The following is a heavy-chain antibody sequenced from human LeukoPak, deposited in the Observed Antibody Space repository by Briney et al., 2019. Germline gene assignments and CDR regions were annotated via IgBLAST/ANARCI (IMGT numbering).Heavy chain of an antibody. D-gene: IGHD2-15*01. Sequence: ASVKVSCKASGYTFTGYYMHWVRQAPGRGLEWMGWINPNSGGTNYAQKFQGRVTMTRDTSISTAYMELSRLRSDDTAVYYCARDSYCSGGSCYWAFGYWGQGTLVTVSS. V-gene: IGHV1-2*02. CDR2: INPNSGGT. J-gene: IGHJ4*02. CDR3: ARDSYCSGGSCYWAFGY. CDR1: GYTFTGYY.